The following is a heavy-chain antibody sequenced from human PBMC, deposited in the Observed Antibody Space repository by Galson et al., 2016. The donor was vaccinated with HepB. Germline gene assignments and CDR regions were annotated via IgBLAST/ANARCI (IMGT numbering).Heavy chain of an antibody. V-gene: IGHV3-7*01. J-gene: IGHJ4*02. CDR1: GFTFSNYW. CDR2: IKQDGNEK. CDR3: ARDGGGGYNLDY. D-gene: IGHD5-24*01. Sequence: SLRLSCAASGFTFSNYWMSWVRQAPGKGLEWVANIKQDGNEKYYVDSVKGRFTISRDNAKNSMYLQMNSLGDGDTAVYYCARDGGGGYNLDYWGQGTLVTVSS.